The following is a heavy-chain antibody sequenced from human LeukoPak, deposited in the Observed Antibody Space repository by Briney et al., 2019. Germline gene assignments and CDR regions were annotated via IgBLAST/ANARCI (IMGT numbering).Heavy chain of an antibody. Sequence: PGESLKISSKVSGYSFTNHSSGYGRHMPGRSVEWMGIIYPGDYNTRYSSSFQGQVTISADNTISTAYLQWSSLKTLNTAIYYCATRTYIPFNYGMDVWGQGTTVTVSS. CDR3: ATRTYIPFNYGMDV. D-gene: IGHD2-21*01. CDR2: IYPGDYNT. J-gene: IGHJ6*02. CDR1: GYSFTNHS. V-gene: IGHV5-51*01.